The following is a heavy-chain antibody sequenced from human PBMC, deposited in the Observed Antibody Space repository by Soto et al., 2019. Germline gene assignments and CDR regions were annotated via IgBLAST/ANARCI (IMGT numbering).Heavy chain of an antibody. Sequence: SVTLFLICAVSGVSIRSSNWLGGGRRPPREGLEGIGEIYHSGSTNYNPSLKSRVTISVDKSKNQFTLKLSSVTAADTAVYYCASAYCSSTSCPSRGMDVWGQGTTVTVSS. CDR1: GVSIRSSNW. CDR3: ASAYCSSTSCPSRGMDV. D-gene: IGHD2-2*01. CDR2: IYHSGST. J-gene: IGHJ6*02. V-gene: IGHV4-4*02.